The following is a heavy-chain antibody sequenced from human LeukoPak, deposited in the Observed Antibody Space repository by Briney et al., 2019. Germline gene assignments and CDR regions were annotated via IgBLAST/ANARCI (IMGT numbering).Heavy chain of an antibody. CDR3: ATDSYVAAGAIDS. J-gene: IGHJ4*02. Sequence: GGSLRLSCAASGFIFSSYNMNWVRQAPGKGLEWVSSISSSSNYIYYADSVKGRFTISRDNAKNSLYLQMNSLRADDTVVYYCATDSYVAAGAIDSWGQGTLVTVSS. CDR1: GFIFSSYN. CDR2: ISSSSNYI. D-gene: IGHD6-13*01. V-gene: IGHV3-21*01.